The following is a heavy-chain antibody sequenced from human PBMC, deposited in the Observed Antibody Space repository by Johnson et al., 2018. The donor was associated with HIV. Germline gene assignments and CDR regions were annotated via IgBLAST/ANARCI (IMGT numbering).Heavy chain of an antibody. CDR3: ARGSVAGTYLHDAFDI. D-gene: IGHD1/OR15-1a*01. J-gene: IGHJ3*02. CDR1: GFAVSNNY. V-gene: IGHV3-66*01. CDR2: IYSGGST. Sequence: VQLVESGGGLVQSGGSLRLSCAVSGFAVSNNYMSWVRQAPGQGLEWVSVIYSGGSTYYADSVTGRFTISRDNSKNTLYLQMNSLRAEDTAVYYCARGSVAGTYLHDAFDIWGQGTMVTVSS.